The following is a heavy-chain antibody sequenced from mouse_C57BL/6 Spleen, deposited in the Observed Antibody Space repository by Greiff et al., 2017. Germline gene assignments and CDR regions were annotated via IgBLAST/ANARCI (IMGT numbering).Heavy chain of an antibody. V-gene: IGHV3-1*01. Sequence: EVHLVESGPGMVKPSQSLSLTCTVTGYSITSGYDWHWIRHFPGNKLEWMGYISYSGSTNYNPSLKSRISITHDTSKNHFFLKLNSVTTEDTATYYCARGGFGYFDVWGTGTTVTVSS. J-gene: IGHJ1*03. CDR2: ISYSGST. CDR1: GYSITSGYD. CDR3: ARGGFGYFDV.